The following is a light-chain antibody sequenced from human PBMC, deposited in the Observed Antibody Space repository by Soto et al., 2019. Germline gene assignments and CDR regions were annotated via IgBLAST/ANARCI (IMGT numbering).Light chain of an antibody. Sequence: DIQMTQSPSSLSASVGDRVTITCRARQSISNYLNWYQQKPGKAPKLLIYAASNLQSGVPSRFSGSGSGTDFTLTISGLQPEDSATYYCQQSYNALTFGQGTKVEIK. CDR3: QQSYNALT. J-gene: IGKJ1*01. CDR1: QSISNY. CDR2: AAS. V-gene: IGKV1-39*01.